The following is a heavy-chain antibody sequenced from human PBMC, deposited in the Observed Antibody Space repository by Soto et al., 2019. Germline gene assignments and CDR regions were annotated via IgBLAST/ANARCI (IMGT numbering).Heavy chain of an antibody. CDR3: ARDHPFIVATMSIDF. CDR1: GYTFTNYG. J-gene: IGHJ4*02. CDR2: ISPYNGHT. V-gene: IGHV1-18*01. D-gene: IGHD5-12*01. Sequence: QVQLAQSGGEVKKLGASLKVSCKASGYTFTNYGISWVRQAPGQGLEWMGWISPYNGHTNSAQKFQDRMSMTTDTSTAKAYMELRSLRTYDTAVYYCARDHPFIVATMSIDFWGQGNLVSVSS.